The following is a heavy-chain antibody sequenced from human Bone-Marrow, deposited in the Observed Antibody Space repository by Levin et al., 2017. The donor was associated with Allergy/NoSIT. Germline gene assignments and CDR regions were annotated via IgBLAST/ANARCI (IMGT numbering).Heavy chain of an antibody. CDR2: IYYSGST. V-gene: IGHV4-39*01. Sequence: SQTLSLTCTVSGGSISSSSYYWGWIRQPPGKGLEWIGSIYYSGSTYYNPSLKSRVTISVDTSKNQFSLKLSSVTAADTAVYYCARHEKTGDSKWSFDYWGQGTLVTVSS. CDR1: GGSISSSSYY. J-gene: IGHJ4*02. CDR3: ARHEKTGDSKWSFDY. D-gene: IGHD7-27*01.